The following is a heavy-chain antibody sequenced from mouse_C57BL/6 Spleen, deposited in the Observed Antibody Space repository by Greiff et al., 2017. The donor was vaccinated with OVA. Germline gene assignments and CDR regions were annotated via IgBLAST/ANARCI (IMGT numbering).Heavy chain of an antibody. CDR1: GYSFTSYY. V-gene: IGHV1-66*01. D-gene: IGHD2-4*01. J-gene: IGHJ3*01. CDR2: IYPGSGNT. CDR3: ARWDYDRFAY. Sequence: VQLQQSGPELVKPGASVKISCKASGYSFTSYYIHWVKQRPGQGLEWIGWIYPGSGNTKYNEKFKGKATLTADTSSSTAYMQLSSLTSEDSAVYYCARWDYDRFAYWGQGTLVTVSA.